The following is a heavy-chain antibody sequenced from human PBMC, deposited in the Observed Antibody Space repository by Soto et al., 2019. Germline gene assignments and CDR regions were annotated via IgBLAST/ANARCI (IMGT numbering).Heavy chain of an antibody. CDR2: ISGFNGQT. J-gene: IGHJ4*02. CDR1: GNTFASHG. CDR3: ARVDPRGVAVVRDY. V-gene: IGHV1-18*01. D-gene: IGHD3-10*01. Sequence: GPGVKKPGASVKVSCKASGNTFASHGFSWVRQAPGQGLEWMGWISGFNGQTNYALKFQGRVTLTTDTSTSTAYMELRSLRSDDTAVYFCARVDPRGVAVVRDYWGQGTLVTVSS.